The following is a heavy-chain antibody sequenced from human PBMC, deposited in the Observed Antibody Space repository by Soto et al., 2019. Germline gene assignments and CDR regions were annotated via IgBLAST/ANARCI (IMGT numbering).Heavy chain of an antibody. CDR3: EREVGSQGHSFDP. J-gene: IGHJ5*02. Sequence: QGQLVQSGAEVKKPGASVKFSCKASGYTFTSYGISRVRQAPGQGRECKGRSSVDNGHTNYAQKLQGRGTKTKDTTTSTAYMEMRTLRSEHPAVYYFEREVGSQGHSFDPWGQGTLVTVSS. CDR1: GYTFTSYG. V-gene: IGHV1-18*01. D-gene: IGHD1-26*01. CDR2: SSVDNGHT.